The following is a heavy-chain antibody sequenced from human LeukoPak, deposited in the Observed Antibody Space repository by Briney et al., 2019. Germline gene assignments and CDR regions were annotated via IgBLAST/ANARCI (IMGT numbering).Heavy chain of an antibody. Sequence: GGSLRLSCAASGFTFSNAWMSWVRQAPGKGLEWVGRIKTKTDGGTTDYAAPAKGRFIISRDDSKNTLYLQMNSLKTEDTAVYYCSPYYHDSRGYSYWGQGTLVTVSS. CDR2: IKTKTDGGTT. V-gene: IGHV3-15*01. CDR3: SPYYHDSRGYSY. J-gene: IGHJ4*02. CDR1: GFTFSNAW. D-gene: IGHD3-22*01.